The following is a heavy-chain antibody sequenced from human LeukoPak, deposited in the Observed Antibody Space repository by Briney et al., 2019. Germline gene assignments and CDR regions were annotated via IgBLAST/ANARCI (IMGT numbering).Heavy chain of an antibody. CDR3: ARTAEYDSSGYYYY. Sequence: NSSETLSLTCTVSGYSISSGYFWGWIRQPPGKGLEWIGSIYHGGSTFYNPSLKSRVTISVDTSKNQFSLKLSSVTAADMAVYYCARTAEYDSSGYYYYWGQGTLVTVSS. CDR2: IYHGGST. J-gene: IGHJ4*02. D-gene: IGHD3-22*01. CDR1: GYSISSGYF. V-gene: IGHV4-38-2*02.